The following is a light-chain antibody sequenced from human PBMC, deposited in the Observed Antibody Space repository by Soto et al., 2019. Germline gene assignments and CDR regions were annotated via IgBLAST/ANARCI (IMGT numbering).Light chain of an antibody. J-gene: IGKJ4*01. CDR1: QSVGTY. CDR2: DAS. V-gene: IGKV3-11*01. Sequence: ENVLTQSPGTLSLSPGERATLSCRASQSVGTYLAWYQQKPGQAPRLLIFDASKRATGIPARFSGSGSGTDFTLTISSLETEDLAVYYCQQYHDWPLTFGGGTKVDIK. CDR3: QQYHDWPLT.